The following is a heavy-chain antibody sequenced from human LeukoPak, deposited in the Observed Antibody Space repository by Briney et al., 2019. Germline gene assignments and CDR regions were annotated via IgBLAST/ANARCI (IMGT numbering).Heavy chain of an antibody. CDR2: ISWNSGSI. D-gene: IGHD3-10*01. V-gene: IGHV3-9*01. CDR1: GFTFSSYS. Sequence: PGGSLRLSCVVSGFTFSSYSMNWVRQAPGKGLEWVSGISWNSGSIGYADSVKGRFTISRDNAKNSLYLQMNSLRAEDTALYYCAKSHGSGSYYPLDYWGQGTLVTVSS. CDR3: AKSHGSGSYYPLDY. J-gene: IGHJ4*02.